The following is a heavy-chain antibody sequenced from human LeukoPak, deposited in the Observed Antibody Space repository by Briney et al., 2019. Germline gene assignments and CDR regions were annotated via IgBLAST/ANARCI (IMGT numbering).Heavy chain of an antibody. V-gene: IGHV4-4*07. Sequence: PSQTLSLTCTVSGGSISSYYWSWIRQPAGKGLEWIGRIYTSGSTNYNPSLKSRVAMSVDTSKNQFSLKLSSVTAADTAVYYCAGSSSWSHFDYWGQGTLVTVSS. D-gene: IGHD6-13*01. CDR2: IYTSGST. CDR1: GGSISSYY. J-gene: IGHJ4*02. CDR3: AGSSSWSHFDY.